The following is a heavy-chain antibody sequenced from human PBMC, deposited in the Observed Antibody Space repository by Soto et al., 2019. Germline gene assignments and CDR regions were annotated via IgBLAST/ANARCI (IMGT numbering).Heavy chain of an antibody. CDR2: IYTSGST. CDR3: ARGIGGDHDAFDI. D-gene: IGHD2-21*01. J-gene: IGHJ3*02. Sequence: PSETLCLTCTLSGGSISIYYWSWIRQPAGKGLEWIGRIYTSGSTNCNPSLKSRVTMSVDTSKNQFSLKLSSVTAADTDVYYCARGIGGDHDAFDIWGPGTMVTVSS. V-gene: IGHV4-4*07. CDR1: GGSISIYY.